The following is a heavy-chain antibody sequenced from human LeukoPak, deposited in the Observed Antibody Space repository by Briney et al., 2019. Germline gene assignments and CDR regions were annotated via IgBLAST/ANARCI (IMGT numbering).Heavy chain of an antibody. CDR2: IYYSGST. D-gene: IGHD6-13*01. Sequence: SETLSLTCTVSGGSISSYYWSWIRQPPGKGLEWIGYIYYSGSTNYNPSLKSRVTISLDTSKNQFSLKLNSVTAADTAVYYCARGGSWYHTGFDYWGQGTLVTVSS. V-gene: IGHV4-59*12. CDR3: ARGGSWYHTGFDY. J-gene: IGHJ4*02. CDR1: GGSISSYY.